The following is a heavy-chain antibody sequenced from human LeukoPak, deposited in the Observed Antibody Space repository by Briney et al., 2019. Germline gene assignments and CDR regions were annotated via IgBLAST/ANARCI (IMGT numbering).Heavy chain of an antibody. J-gene: IGHJ6*03. Sequence: PSETLSLTCTVSGGSISSYYWSWIRQPPGKGLEWIGYIYYSGSTNYNPSLKSRVTISVDTSKNQFSLKLSSVTAADTAVYYSARVYRGDSSSWYRDYYYYYMDVWGKGTTVTVSS. D-gene: IGHD6-13*01. CDR2: IYYSGST. CDR3: ARVYRGDSSSWYRDYYYYYMDV. CDR1: GGSISSYY. V-gene: IGHV4-59*01.